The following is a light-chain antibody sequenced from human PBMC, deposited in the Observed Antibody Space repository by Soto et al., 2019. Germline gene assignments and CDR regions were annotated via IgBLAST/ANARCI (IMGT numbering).Light chain of an antibody. CDR3: SSYAGGNNLV. CDR1: SSDVGGYNY. V-gene: IGLV2-8*01. Sequence: QSALTQPPSASGSPGQSVTISCTGTSSDVGGYNYVSWYQQHPGKAPKLMIYEVSKRPSGVPDRFSGSKSGNTASLIVSGLQAEDEADYYCSSYAGGNNLVFGGGTKLTVL. J-gene: IGLJ2*01. CDR2: EVS.